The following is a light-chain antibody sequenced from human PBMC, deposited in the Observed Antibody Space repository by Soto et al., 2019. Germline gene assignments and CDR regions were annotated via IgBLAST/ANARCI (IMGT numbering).Light chain of an antibody. CDR2: GAS. CDR1: QSVSSSY. CDR3: QQFDTSPPST. Sequence: EIVLNQSPGTMSLSQGERATLSCRASQSVSSSYLAWYQQKPGQAPRLLIYGASGRATGIPDRFSGSGSETDFTLTISRLEPEDFAVFYCQQFDTSPPSTFGQGTRLEIK. V-gene: IGKV3-20*01. J-gene: IGKJ5*01.